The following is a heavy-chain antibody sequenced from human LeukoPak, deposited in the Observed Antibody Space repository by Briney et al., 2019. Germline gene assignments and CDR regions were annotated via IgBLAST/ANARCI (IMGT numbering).Heavy chain of an antibody. CDR2: IYYSGST. CDR1: GGSISSSSYY. J-gene: IGHJ5*02. Sequence: SETLSLTCTVSGGSISSSSYYWGWIRQPPGKGLEWIGSIYYSGSTYYNPSLKSRVTISVDTSKNQFSLKLSSVTAADTAVYYCARRGDILTDYRVQPYNWFDPWGQGTLVTVSS. CDR3: ARRGDILTDYRVQPYNWFDP. D-gene: IGHD3-9*01. V-gene: IGHV4-39*01.